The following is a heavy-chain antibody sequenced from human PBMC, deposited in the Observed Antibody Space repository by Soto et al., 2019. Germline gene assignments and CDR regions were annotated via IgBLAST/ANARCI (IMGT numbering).Heavy chain of an antibody. V-gene: IGHV3-11*01. CDR2: ISSSGSTI. Sequence: PGGSLRLSCAASGFTFSDYYMSWIRQAPGKGLEWVSYISSSGSTIYYADSVKGRFTIPRDNAKNSLYLQMNSLRAEDTAVYYCAGVPYDSSGYFLDYWGQGTLVTVSS. CDR3: AGVPYDSSGYFLDY. J-gene: IGHJ4*02. D-gene: IGHD3-22*01. CDR1: GFTFSDYY.